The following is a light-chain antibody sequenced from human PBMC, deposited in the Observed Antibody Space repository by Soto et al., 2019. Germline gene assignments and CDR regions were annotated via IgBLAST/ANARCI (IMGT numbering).Light chain of an antibody. CDR3: QQYGNSPQT. V-gene: IGKV3-20*01. CDR2: GAS. J-gene: IGKJ1*01. CDR1: QSVASNY. Sequence: EIVLTQSPGTLSLSPGERATLSCRASQSVASNYVCWYQQRYGQAPRLLIYGASLRATGIPDRFSGSGSGTDFTLTISRLEAEDFAVYYCQQYGNSPQTFGQGTKVEIK.